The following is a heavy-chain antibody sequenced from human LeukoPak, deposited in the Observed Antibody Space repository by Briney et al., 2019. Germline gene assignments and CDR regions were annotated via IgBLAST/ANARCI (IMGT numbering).Heavy chain of an antibody. J-gene: IGHJ6*02. CDR2: ISYDGSNK. CDR1: GFTFSSYA. CDR3: ARGIAVAVDYYYGMDV. D-gene: IGHD6-19*01. V-gene: IGHV3-30-3*01. Sequence: GGSLRLSCAASGFTFSSYAMHWVRQDPGKGLEWVAVISYDGSNKYYADSVKGRFTTSRDNSKNTLYLQMNSLRAEDTAVYCCARGIAVAVDYYYGMDVWGQGTTVTVSS.